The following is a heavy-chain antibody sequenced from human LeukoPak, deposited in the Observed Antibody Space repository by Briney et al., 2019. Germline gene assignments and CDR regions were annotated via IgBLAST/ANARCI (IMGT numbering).Heavy chain of an antibody. CDR1: AYSFTSYW. CDR2: IYPGDSDT. CDR3: ARRDRNTVDY. Sequence: PGESLKISSKGSAYSFTSYWIGWVRHMPGKGLEWMGSIYPGDSDTRYNPSSQGQVAIPSDKSISTPHLQWISLKASYNPSYSCARRDRNTVDYWGEGALVTVSS. V-gene: IGHV5-51*01. J-gene: IGHJ4*02.